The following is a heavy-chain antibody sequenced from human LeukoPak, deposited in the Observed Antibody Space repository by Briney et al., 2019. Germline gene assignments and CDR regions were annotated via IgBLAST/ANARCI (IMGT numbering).Heavy chain of an antibody. D-gene: IGHD6-19*01. CDR2: IVVGSGNT. V-gene: IGHV1-58*01. J-gene: IGHJ4*02. Sequence: ASVKVSCKASGFTFTSSPLQWVRQPRGQRREWIGWIVVGSGNTNYAQNFQERVTITRDMSTNTAYMELSSLRSEDTAVYYCATGSGWYSPDYWGQGTLVTVSS. CDR1: GFTFTSSP. CDR3: ATGSGWYSPDY.